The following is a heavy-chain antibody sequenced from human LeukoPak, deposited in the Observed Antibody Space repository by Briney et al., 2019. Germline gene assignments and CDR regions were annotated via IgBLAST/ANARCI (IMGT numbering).Heavy chain of an antibody. CDR1: GGSFSGYS. CDR2: INPSGST. Sequence: SETLSLTCAVYGGSFSGYSWSWIRQPPGKGLEWIGEINPSGSTNYTPSLKSRVTISVDTSKNQFSLNLTSVTAADTAVYYCARVRSYYYYMDVWGKGTTVTVSS. J-gene: IGHJ6*03. V-gene: IGHV4-34*01. CDR3: ARVRSYYYYMDV.